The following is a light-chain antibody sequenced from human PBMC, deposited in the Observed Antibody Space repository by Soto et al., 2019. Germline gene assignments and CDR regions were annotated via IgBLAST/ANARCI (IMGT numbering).Light chain of an antibody. V-gene: IGLV2-11*01. J-gene: IGLJ2*01. CDR3: GTWDSSQGVV. CDR1: SSDVGGYNY. CDR2: DNN. Sequence: QSALTQPRSVSGSPGQSVTISCTGTSSDVGGYNYVSWYQQHPGKAPKLMIYDNNKRPSGIPDRFSGSKSGTSATLGITGLQTGDEADYYCGTWDSSQGVVFGGGTKVTVL.